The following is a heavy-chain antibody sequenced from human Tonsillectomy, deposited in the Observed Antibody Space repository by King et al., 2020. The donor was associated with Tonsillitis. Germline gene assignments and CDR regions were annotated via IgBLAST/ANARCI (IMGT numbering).Heavy chain of an antibody. J-gene: IGHJ4*02. Sequence: QLQESGPGIVKPSETLSLTCTVSGGSISSIDHYWAWIRQPPGKGLEWIGYMYSSGTIFYNPSLKSRITISGGTSENRISLKLSSVTAADTAVYFCARYVSGSFDYWGQGALVTVSS. CDR1: GGSISSIDHY. V-gene: IGHV4-39*01. CDR3: ARYVSGSFDY. D-gene: IGHD1-26*01. CDR2: MYSSGTI.